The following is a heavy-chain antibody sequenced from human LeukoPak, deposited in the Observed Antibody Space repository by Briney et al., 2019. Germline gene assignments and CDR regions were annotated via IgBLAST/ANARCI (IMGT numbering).Heavy chain of an antibody. D-gene: IGHD3-9*01. J-gene: IGHJ4*02. CDR3: ARDSADNLD. CDR1: GFTFDDYA. Sequence: GGSLRLSCAASGFTFDDYAMHWVRQAPGKGLEWVSGISWNSGSIGYADSVKGRFTISRDNAKNSLYLQMNSLRAEDTAVYCCARDSADNLDWGQGTLVTVSS. V-gene: IGHV3-9*01. CDR2: ISWNSGSI.